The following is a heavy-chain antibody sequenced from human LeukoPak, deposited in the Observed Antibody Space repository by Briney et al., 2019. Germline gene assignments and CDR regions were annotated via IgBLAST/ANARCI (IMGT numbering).Heavy chain of an antibody. D-gene: IGHD3-9*01. J-gene: IGHJ4*02. Sequence: GGSLRLSCAASGFTFDDYAMHWVRQAPGKGLEWVSGISWNSGSIGYADSVKGRFTISRDNAKNSLYLQMNSLRAEDTALHYCAKAGTILLRSGFDYWGQGTLVTVSS. CDR3: AKAGTILLRSGFDY. CDR1: GFTFDDYA. CDR2: ISWNSGSI. V-gene: IGHV3-9*01.